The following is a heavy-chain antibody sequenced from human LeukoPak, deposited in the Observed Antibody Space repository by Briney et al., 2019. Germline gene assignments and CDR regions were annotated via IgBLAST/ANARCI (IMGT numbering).Heavy chain of an antibody. CDR1: GGSISSYY. CDR2: IYYSGST. J-gene: IGHJ4*02. V-gene: IGHV4-59*01. D-gene: IGHD3-22*01. Sequence: PSETLSLTCTVSGGSISSYYWSWIRQPPGKGLEWIGYIYYSGSTNYNPSLKSRVTISVDTSKNQFSLKLSSVTAADTAVYYCARRAWYYDSSGALDYWGQGTLVTVSS. CDR3: ARRAWYYDSSGALDY.